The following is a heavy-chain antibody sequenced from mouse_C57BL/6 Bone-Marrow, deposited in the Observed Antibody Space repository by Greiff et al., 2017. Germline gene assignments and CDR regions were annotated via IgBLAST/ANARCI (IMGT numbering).Heavy chain of an antibody. CDR2: IDPNSGGT. CDR3: ARDPLEGDAMDY. V-gene: IGHV1-62-3*01. CDR1: GYTFTSYW. Sequence: VQLQQPGAELVKPGASVKLSCKASGYTFTSYWMHWVKQRPGRGLEWIGRIDPNSGGTKYNEKFKGKATLTADKSSRTAYMELRSLPSEHSAVYFCARDPLEGDAMDYWGQGTSVTVSS. J-gene: IGHJ4*01.